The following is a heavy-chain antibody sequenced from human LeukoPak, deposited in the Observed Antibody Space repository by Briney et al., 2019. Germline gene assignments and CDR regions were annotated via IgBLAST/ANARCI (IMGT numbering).Heavy chain of an antibody. CDR2: IYYSGST. CDR1: GGSISSYY. CDR3: ARGYYDILTGYLGAFYYYYMDV. D-gene: IGHD3-9*01. V-gene: IGHV4-59*01. J-gene: IGHJ6*03. Sequence: SETLSLTCTVSGGSISSYYWSWIRQPPGKGLEWIGYIYYSGSTNYNPSLKSRVTISVDTSKNQFSLKLSSVTAADTAVYYCARGYYDILTGYLGAFYYYYMDVWGKGTTVTISS.